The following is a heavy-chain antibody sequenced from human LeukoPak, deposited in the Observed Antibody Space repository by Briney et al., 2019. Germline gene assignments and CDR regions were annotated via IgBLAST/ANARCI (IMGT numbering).Heavy chain of an antibody. J-gene: IGHJ4*02. Sequence: GGSLRLSCAASGFTFSSYGMHWVRQAPGKGLEWVAFIRYDGSNKYYADSVKGRFTISRDNSKSTLYLQMNSLRAEDTAVYYCAKDPLYYDFWSGYSSHFDYWGQGTLVTVSS. CDR2: IRYDGSNK. D-gene: IGHD3-3*01. CDR1: GFTFSSYG. CDR3: AKDPLYYDFWSGYSSHFDY. V-gene: IGHV3-30*02.